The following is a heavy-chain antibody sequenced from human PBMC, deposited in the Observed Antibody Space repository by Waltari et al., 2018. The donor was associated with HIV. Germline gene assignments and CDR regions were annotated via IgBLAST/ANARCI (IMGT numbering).Heavy chain of an antibody. V-gene: IGHV3-73*02. CDR1: GFTFSRSA. CDR2: IRSKANGYTK. CDR3: TRLSGNDAFDV. D-gene: IGHD1-1*01. Sequence: EVQLVESGGGLVQPGESLKLSCAASGFTFSRSAIHWVRQAPGKGLDWIGRIRSKANGYTKAYGASVKGRFIISRDDSKNTAYLQMSSLKTEDTALFYCTRLSGNDAFDVWGQGTLVTVSS. J-gene: IGHJ3*01.